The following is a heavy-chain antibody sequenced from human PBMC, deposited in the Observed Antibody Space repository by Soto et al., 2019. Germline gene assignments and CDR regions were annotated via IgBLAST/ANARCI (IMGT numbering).Heavy chain of an antibody. V-gene: IGHV4-59*08. CDR1: GGSISSYY. CDR3: ARHPTGAKTYYYGSGSENWFDP. J-gene: IGHJ5*02. CDR2: IYYSGST. D-gene: IGHD3-10*01. Sequence: SETLSLTCTVSGGSISSYYWSWIRQPPGKGLEWIGYIYYSGSTNYNPSLKSRVTISVDTSKNQFSLKLSSVTAADTAVYYCARHPTGAKTYYYGSGSENWFDPWGQGTLVTVSS.